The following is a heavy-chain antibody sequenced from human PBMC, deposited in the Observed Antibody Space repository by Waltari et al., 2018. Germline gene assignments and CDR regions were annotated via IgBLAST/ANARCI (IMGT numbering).Heavy chain of an antibody. CDR1: GFKFSDYA. Sequence: EVQLVESGGGLVKPGGSLRLSCAASGFKFSDYAMNWVRQAPGKGLEWVSSIGSSSSFMDYADSVRGRFTVSRDNAKNSLYLQMNSLRAEDTAVYYCARRELRLGELSLGYWGQGTLVTVSS. J-gene: IGHJ4*02. CDR3: ARRELRLGELSLGY. D-gene: IGHD3-16*02. CDR2: IGSSSSFM. V-gene: IGHV3-21*02.